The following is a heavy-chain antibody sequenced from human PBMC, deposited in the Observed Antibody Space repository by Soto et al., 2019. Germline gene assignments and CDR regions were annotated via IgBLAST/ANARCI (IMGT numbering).Heavy chain of an antibody. CDR1: GFTFSNYW. D-gene: IGHD6-19*01. CDR2: IKQDGSER. CDR3: ARDTNASGSYG. V-gene: IGHV3-7*04. Sequence: GGSLRLSCVASGFTFSNYWMSWVRQTPGKGPEWVANIKQDGSERYYVDSVKGRFTISRDNDKNSLYLQMNSLRAEDTAVYYCARDTNASGSYGWGQGT. J-gene: IGHJ4*02.